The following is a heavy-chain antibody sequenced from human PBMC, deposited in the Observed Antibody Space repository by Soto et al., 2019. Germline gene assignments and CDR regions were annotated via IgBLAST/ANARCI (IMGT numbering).Heavy chain of an antibody. V-gene: IGHV5-51*01. CDR2: IYPGDSDT. J-gene: IGHJ4*02. CDR3: ARPEYYYDPEQAAHY. D-gene: IGHD3-22*01. Sequence: PGESLKLSCKGSGYSFTSYWIGWVRQMPGKGLEWMGIIYPGDSDTRYSPSFQGQVTISADKSISTAYLQWSSLKASDTAMYYCARPEYYYDPEQAAHYWGQGTLVTVSS. CDR1: GYSFTSYW.